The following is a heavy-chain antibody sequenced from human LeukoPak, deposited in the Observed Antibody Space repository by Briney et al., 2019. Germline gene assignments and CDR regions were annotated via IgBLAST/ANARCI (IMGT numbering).Heavy chain of an antibody. CDR1: GGTFSSYA. D-gene: IGHD6-6*01. J-gene: IGHJ4*02. Sequence: SVKVSCKASGGTFSSYAISWVRQAPGQGLEWMGRIIPILGIANYAQKFQGRVTITADKSTSTAYMELSSLRSEDTAVYYCASALYSSSFAVGDYWGQGTLVTVSS. V-gene: IGHV1-69*04. CDR3: ASALYSSSFAVGDY. CDR2: IIPILGIA.